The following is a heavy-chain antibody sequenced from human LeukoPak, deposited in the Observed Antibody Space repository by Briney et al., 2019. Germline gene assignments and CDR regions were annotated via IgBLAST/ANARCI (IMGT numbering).Heavy chain of an antibody. CDR1: GFTFSSYG. CDR3: AKLGSAKGTSYYYYYMDV. Sequence: GGSLRLSCAASGFTFSSYGMHWVRQAPGKGLEWVAFIRYDGSNKYYADSVKGRFTISRDNSKNTLYLQMNSLRAEDTAVYYCAKLGSAKGTSYYYYYMDVWGKGTTVTVSS. J-gene: IGHJ6*03. CDR2: IRYDGSNK. D-gene: IGHD1-26*01. V-gene: IGHV3-30*02.